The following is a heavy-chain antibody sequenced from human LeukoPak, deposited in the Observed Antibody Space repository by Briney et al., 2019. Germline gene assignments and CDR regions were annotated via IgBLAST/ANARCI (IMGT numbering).Heavy chain of an antibody. D-gene: IGHD3-22*01. CDR2: IHTSGST. V-gene: IGHV4-4*07. CDR1: GGSISSYY. J-gene: IGHJ4*02. CDR3: ARDRGPGTMIVVNYFDY. Sequence: SETLSLTCTVSGGSISSYYWNWIRQPAGKGLEWIGRIHTSGSTNYNPSLKSRVTMSVDTSKNKFSLKLSSVTAADTAVYYCARDRGPGTMIVVNYFDYWGQGTLVTVSS.